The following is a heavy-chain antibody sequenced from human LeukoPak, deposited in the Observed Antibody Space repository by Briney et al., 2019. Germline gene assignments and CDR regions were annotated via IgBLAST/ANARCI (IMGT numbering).Heavy chain of an antibody. V-gene: IGHV4-30-4*01. J-gene: IGHJ4*02. D-gene: IGHD3-22*01. CDR2: IYYSGST. Sequence: SQTLTLTCTVSGGSISSGDYYWSWIRQPPGKGLEWIGYIYYSGSTYYNPSLKSRVTISVDTKNHFSLKLTSVTAADTAVYYCARENTGYYARSVYSLNWGQGTLVTVSS. CDR1: GGSISSGDYY. CDR3: ARENTGYYARSVYSLN.